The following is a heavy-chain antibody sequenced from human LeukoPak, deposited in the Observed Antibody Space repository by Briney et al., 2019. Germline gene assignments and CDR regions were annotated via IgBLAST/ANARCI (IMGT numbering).Heavy chain of an antibody. CDR2: IWYDGSNK. CDR3: AKDLMYYDILTGYYIGPDY. CDR1: GFTFSSYG. V-gene: IGHV3-33*06. J-gene: IGHJ4*02. Sequence: GRSLRLSCAASGFTFSSYGMHWVRQAPGKGLEWVAVIWYDGSNKYYADSVKGRFTISRDNSKNTLYLQMNSLRAEDTAVYYCAKDLMYYDILTGYYIGPDYWGLGTLVTVSS. D-gene: IGHD3-9*01.